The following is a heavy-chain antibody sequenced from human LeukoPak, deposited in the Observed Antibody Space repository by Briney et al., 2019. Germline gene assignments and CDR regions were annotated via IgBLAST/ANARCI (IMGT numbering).Heavy chain of an antibody. Sequence: TGGSLRLSCAASGFTFTSYAMSWVRQPPGKGLEWIGEINHSGSTNYNPSLKSRVTISVDTSKNQFSLKLSSVTAADTAVYYCARVKGVYYYDSSGYPTWGQGTLVTVSS. V-gene: IGHV4-34*01. CDR2: INHSGST. J-gene: IGHJ5*02. D-gene: IGHD3-22*01. CDR3: ARVKGVYYYDSSGYPT. CDR1: GFTFTSYA.